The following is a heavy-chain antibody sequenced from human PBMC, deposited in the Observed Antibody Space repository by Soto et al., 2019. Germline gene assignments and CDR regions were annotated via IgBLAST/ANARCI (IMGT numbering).Heavy chain of an antibody. V-gene: IGHV1-69*13. CDR1: GGTFSSYA. CDR3: ARDGRREAVVVLAAMRDYYYYGMDV. D-gene: IGHD2-2*01. Sequence: SVKVSCKASGGTFSSYAISWVRQAPGQGLEWMGGIIPIFGTANYAQKFQGRVTITADESTSTAYMELSSLRSEDTAVYYCARDGRREAVVVLAAMRDYYYYGMDVWGQGTTVTVSS. CDR2: IIPIFGTA. J-gene: IGHJ6*02.